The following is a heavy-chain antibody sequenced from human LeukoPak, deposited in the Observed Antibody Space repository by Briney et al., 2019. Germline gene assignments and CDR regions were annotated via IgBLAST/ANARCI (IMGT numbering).Heavy chain of an antibody. CDR2: ISSSSSYI. V-gene: IGHV3-21*04. J-gene: IGHJ5*02. Sequence: PGGSLRLSCAASGFTFSSYSMNWVRQAPGKGLEWVSSISSSSSYIYYADSVKGRFTISRDNSKNTLYLQMNSLRAEDTAVYYCAKDGTRIAAAGPMVTYNWFDPWGQGTLVTVSS. D-gene: IGHD6-13*01. CDR1: GFTFSSYS. CDR3: AKDGTRIAAAGPMVTYNWFDP.